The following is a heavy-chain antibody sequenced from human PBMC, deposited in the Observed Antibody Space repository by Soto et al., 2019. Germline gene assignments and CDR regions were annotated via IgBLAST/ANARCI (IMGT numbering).Heavy chain of an antibody. Sequence: QVQLVQSGGEVKRPGASVKVSCKTSGYTFSNYGITWVRQAPGQPLEWLGWISLYSDGTNYAQKFQGRVSMTTDTSTTTASMDLRSRRSDDTACYYCARVVPGAEAWFGPWGQGTLVTVSS. CDR3: ARVVPGAEAWFGP. V-gene: IGHV1-18*01. D-gene: IGHD2-2*01. CDR1: GYTFSNYG. CDR2: ISLYSDGT. J-gene: IGHJ5*02.